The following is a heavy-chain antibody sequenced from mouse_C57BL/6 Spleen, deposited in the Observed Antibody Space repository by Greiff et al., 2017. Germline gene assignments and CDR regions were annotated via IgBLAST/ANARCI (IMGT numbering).Heavy chain of an antibody. CDR2: IYPRDGST. CDR1: GYTFTSYD. V-gene: IGHV1-85*01. Sequence: QVQLKQSGPELVKPGASVKLSCKASGYTFTSYDINWVKQRPGQGLEWIGWIYPRDGSTKYNEKFKGKATLTVDTSSSTAYMEIHSLTSEDSAVYFCARRDIGYAMDYWGQGTSVTVSS. CDR3: ARRDIGYAMDY. J-gene: IGHJ4*01.